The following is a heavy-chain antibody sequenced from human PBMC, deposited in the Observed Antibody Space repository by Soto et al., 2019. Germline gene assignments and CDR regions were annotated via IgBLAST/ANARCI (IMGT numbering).Heavy chain of an antibody. CDR2: ISAYNGNT. V-gene: IGHV1-18*01. CDR3: ARVPGYDILTGYYRGHYYYGMDV. Sequence: GASVKVSCKASGYTFTSYGISWVRQAPGQGLEWMGWISAYNGNTNYAQKLQGRVTMTTDTSTSTAYMELRSLRSDDTAVYYCARVPGYDILTGYYRGHYYYGMDVWGQGTTVTVSS. CDR1: GYTFTSYG. J-gene: IGHJ6*02. D-gene: IGHD3-9*01.